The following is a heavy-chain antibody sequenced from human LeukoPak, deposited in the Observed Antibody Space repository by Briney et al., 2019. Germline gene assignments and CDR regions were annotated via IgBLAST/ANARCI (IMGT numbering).Heavy chain of an antibody. CDR2: IYHSGST. Sequence: SETLSLTCAVSGDAITSSNWWSWVRQPPEKGLEWVGEIYHSGSTNHNPSLKSRVTISVDKSKNQFSLKVNSVTAADTAVYYCARANDYGDPLPRYMDVWGKGTTVTVSS. J-gene: IGHJ6*03. V-gene: IGHV4-4*02. CDR3: ARANDYGDPLPRYMDV. D-gene: IGHD4-17*01. CDR1: GDAITSSNW.